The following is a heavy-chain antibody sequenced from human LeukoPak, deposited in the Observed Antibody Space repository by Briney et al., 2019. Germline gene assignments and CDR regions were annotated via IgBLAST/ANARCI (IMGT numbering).Heavy chain of an antibody. J-gene: IGHJ4*02. D-gene: IGHD2-21*02. Sequence: PGRSLRLSCAASGFTFSSYGMHWVRQAPGKGLEWVAVISYDGSNKYYADSVKGRFTISRDNSKNTLYLQMNSLRAEDTAEYYCAKDHLAYCGGDCSPGYWGQGTLVTVSS. CDR3: AKDHLAYCGGDCSPGY. V-gene: IGHV3-30*18. CDR1: GFTFSSYG. CDR2: ISYDGSNK.